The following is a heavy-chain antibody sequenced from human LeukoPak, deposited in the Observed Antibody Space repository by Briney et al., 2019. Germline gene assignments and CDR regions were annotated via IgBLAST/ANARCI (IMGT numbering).Heavy chain of an antibody. D-gene: IGHD4/OR15-4a*01. CDR3: ARRAGAYSHPYDY. J-gene: IGHJ4*02. CDR1: GFTVSSNS. V-gene: IGHV3-53*01. Sequence: WGSLRLSCTVSGFTVSSNSMSWVRQAPGKGLELVSFIYSDNTHYSDSVKGRFTISRDNSKNTLYLQMNSLRAEDTAVYYCARRAGAYSHPYDYWGQGTLVTVSS. CDR2: IYSDNT.